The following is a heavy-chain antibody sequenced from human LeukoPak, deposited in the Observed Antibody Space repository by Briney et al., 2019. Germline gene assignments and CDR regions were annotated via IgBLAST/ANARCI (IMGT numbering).Heavy chain of an antibody. Sequence: PSETLSLTCAVSGGSISSSNWWSWVRQPPGKGLEWIGEIYHSGSTNYNPSLKSRVTISVDKSKNQFSLKLSSVTAADTAVYYCARGRIAVAGLYFDYWGRGTLVTVSS. CDR1: GGSISSSNW. CDR2: IYHSGST. V-gene: IGHV4-4*02. J-gene: IGHJ4*02. D-gene: IGHD6-19*01. CDR3: ARGRIAVAGLYFDY.